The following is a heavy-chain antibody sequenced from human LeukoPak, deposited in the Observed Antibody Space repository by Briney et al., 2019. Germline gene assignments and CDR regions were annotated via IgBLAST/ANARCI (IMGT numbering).Heavy chain of an antibody. CDR3: ASGERGYSYGSSFYYYYGMDV. CDR2: IYTSGRT. J-gene: IGHJ6*02. V-gene: IGHV4-61*02. Sequence: SETLSLTCTVSGGSLSSGSYYWSWIRQPAGTGLEWIGRIYTSGRTNYNPSLKSRVPISVDTSKNQFSLKLSSVTAADTAVYYCASGERGYSYGSSFYYYYGMDVWGQGTTVTVSS. CDR1: GGSLSSGSYY. D-gene: IGHD5-18*01.